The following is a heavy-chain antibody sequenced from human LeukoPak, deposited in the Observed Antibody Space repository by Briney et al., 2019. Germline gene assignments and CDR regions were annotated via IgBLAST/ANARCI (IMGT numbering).Heavy chain of an antibody. CDR1: GFTFSSYA. V-gene: IGHV3-23*01. J-gene: IGHJ4*02. CDR2: ISGSGGST. D-gene: IGHD3-22*01. CDR3: VKDGREGYYDASYFDY. Sequence: TGGSLRLSCAASGFTFSSYAMSWVRQAPGKGLEWVSAISGSGGSTYYADSVKGRFTISRGNSKNTVYLQMNSLRAEDTAIYYCVKDGREGYYDASYFDYWGQGTLVSVSS.